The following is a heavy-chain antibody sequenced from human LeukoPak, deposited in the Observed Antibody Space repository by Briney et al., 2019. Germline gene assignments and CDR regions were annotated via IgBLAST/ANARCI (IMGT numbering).Heavy chain of an antibody. D-gene: IGHD6-13*01. CDR2: IKHDGSEQ. CDR1: GFTFTSYW. CDR3: KSGGAAPGNFDY. J-gene: IGHJ4*02. V-gene: IGHV3-7*01. Sequence: GGSLGLSCAASGFTFTSYWMSWMRQAPGKGLQWVANIKHDGSEQYYVDSVKGRFTISRDNAKNSLYLQMNSLGVEDTAVYYCKSGGAAPGNFDYWGQGALVTVSS.